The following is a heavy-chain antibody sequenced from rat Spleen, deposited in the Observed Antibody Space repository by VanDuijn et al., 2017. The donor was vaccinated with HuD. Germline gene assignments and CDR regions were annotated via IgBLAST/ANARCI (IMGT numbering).Heavy chain of an antibody. V-gene: IGHV5-7*01. J-gene: IGHJ4*01. CDR3: ARHGRGERTYYYVMDA. CDR2: LSYDASAP. Sequence: EVQLVESGGGLVQPGRSLKLSCEASGFTFSDYYMAWVRQAPTKGLEWVATLSYDASAPYYRDSVRDRFTISRDNAKSTLYLQMDSLKSEDTATYYCARHGRGERTYYYVMDAWGQGASVTVSS. D-gene: IGHD4-3*01. CDR1: GFTFSDYY.